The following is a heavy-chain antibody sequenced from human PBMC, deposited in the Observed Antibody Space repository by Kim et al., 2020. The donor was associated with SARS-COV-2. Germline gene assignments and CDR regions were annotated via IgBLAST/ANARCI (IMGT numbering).Heavy chain of an antibody. V-gene: IGHV3-48*04. Sequence: GGSLRLSCAASGFTFTSYSMNWVRQPPGKGLEWVSYISSNSETIYYADSVKGRFTISRDNAYNSLYLQLDSLRAEDTAVYYCARGYYGDYTGLDSWGQGTLVTVSS. J-gene: IGHJ4*02. CDR2: ISSNSETI. CDR1: GFTFTSYS. CDR3: ARGYYGDYTGLDS. D-gene: IGHD4-17*01.